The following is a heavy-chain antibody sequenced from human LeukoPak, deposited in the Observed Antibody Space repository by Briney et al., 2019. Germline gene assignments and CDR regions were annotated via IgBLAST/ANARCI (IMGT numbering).Heavy chain of an antibody. CDR3: AGRGGSRPGSGYYINWFDP. J-gene: IGHJ5*02. Sequence: SVKVSCKASGGTFSSYAISWVRQAPGQGLEWMGRIIPILGIANYAQKFQGRVTITADKSTSTAYMELSSLRSEDTAVYYCAGRGGSRPGSGYYINWFDPWGQGTLVTVSS. CDR2: IIPILGIA. D-gene: IGHD3-22*01. CDR1: GGTFSSYA. V-gene: IGHV1-69*04.